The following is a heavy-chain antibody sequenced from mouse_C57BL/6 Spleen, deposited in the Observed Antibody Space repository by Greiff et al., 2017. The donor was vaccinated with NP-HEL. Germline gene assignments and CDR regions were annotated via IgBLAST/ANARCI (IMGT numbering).Heavy chain of an antibody. D-gene: IGHD3-2*02. J-gene: IGHJ3*01. CDR2: IDPSDSET. CDR3: ARDSSGASFAY. V-gene: IGHV1-52*01. Sequence: VQLQQSGAELVRPGSSVKLSCKASGYTFTSYWMHWVKQRPIQGLEWIGNIDPSDSETHYNQKFKDKATLTVDKSSSTAYMQLSSLTSADSAVYYCARDSSGASFAYWGQGTLVTVSA. CDR1: GYTFTSYW.